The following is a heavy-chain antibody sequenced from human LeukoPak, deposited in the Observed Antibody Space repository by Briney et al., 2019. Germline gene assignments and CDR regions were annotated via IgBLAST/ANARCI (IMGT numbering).Heavy chain of an antibody. J-gene: IGHJ2*01. CDR2: IIPIFGTA. Sequence: SVKVSCKASGGSFSIYAINWLRQAPGQGLEWMGGIIPIFGTADYAQKFQGRVTMTTDESTSTAYMELSSLRSEDTAVYFCAKEGGGVIKDGVENGYFDLGGGGPL. CDR3: AKEGGGVIKDGVENGYFDL. V-gene: IGHV1-69*05. D-gene: IGHD3-16*01. CDR1: GGSFSIYA.